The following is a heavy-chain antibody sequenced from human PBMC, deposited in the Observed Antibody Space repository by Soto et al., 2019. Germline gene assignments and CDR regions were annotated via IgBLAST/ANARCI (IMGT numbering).Heavy chain of an antibody. J-gene: IGHJ5*02. CDR2: IYYSGST. D-gene: IGHD6-13*01. CDR3: ARLAAAGTLVPPAGYNWFDP. CDR1: GGSISSSSYY. V-gene: IGHV4-39*01. Sequence: QLQLQESGPGLVKPSETLSLTCTVSGGSISSSSYYWGWIRQPPGKGLEWIGSIYYSGSTYYNPSLKRRVTISVDTSKNQFSLTLSSVPAADTAVYYCARLAAAGTLVPPAGYNWFDPWGQGTLVTVSS.